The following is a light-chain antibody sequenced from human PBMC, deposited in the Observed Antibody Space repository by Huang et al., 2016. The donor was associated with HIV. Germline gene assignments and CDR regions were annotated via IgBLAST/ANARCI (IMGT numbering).Light chain of an antibody. Sequence: EIVLTQSPDTLSLSPGERATLSCRASKSVSSSYLAWYQHRPGQAPRLLIYGASSRATGCPDRFSGGWSGTDFTLTISRLEPEDFAVYYCQQYGSSPITFGQGTRLEIK. CDR3: QQYGSSPIT. CDR2: GAS. J-gene: IGKJ5*01. CDR1: KSVSSSY. V-gene: IGKV3-20*01.